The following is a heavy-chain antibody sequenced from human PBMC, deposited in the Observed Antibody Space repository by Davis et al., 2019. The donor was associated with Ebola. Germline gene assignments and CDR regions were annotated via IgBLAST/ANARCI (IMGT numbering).Heavy chain of an antibody. Sequence: PGGSLRLSCAASGFTFSSYSMNWVRQAPGKGLEWVASISSSSRYIYYADSVKGRFTISRDNAKNSLYLQMNSLRAADTAVYYCARGRRYSYGYWGYWGQGTLVTVSS. J-gene: IGHJ4*02. CDR3: ARGRRYSYGYWGY. CDR2: ISSSSRYI. D-gene: IGHD5-18*01. CDR1: GFTFSSYS. V-gene: IGHV3-21*01.